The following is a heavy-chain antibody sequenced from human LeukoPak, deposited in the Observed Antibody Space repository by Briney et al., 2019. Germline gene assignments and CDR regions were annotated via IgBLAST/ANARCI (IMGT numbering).Heavy chain of an antibody. CDR1: GGSISSGSYY. J-gene: IGHJ5*02. D-gene: IGHD3-10*01. CDR3: ARDRPPYYYGSGSYPGNWFDP. V-gene: IGHV4-61*02. Sequence: PSQTLSLTCTVSGGSISSGSYYWSWIRQPAGKGLEWIGRIYTSGSTNYNPSLKSRVTISVDTSRNQFSLNLSSVTAADTAVYYCARDRPPYYYGSGSYPGNWFDPWGQGTLVTVSS. CDR2: IYTSGST.